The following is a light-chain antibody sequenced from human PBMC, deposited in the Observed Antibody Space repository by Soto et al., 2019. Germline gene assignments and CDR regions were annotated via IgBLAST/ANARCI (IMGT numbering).Light chain of an antibody. CDR1: QGISSY. CDR2: AAS. J-gene: IGKJ4*01. Sequence: AIRMTQSPSSLSASTGDRVTITCRASQGISSYLAWYQQKPGKAPKLLIYAASTLQSGVPSRFSGIGSGQNFLPTIGGRRFEDFPPYYCQQYYSNPPPSGEGTKVKI. CDR3: QQYYSNPPP. V-gene: IGKV1-8*01.